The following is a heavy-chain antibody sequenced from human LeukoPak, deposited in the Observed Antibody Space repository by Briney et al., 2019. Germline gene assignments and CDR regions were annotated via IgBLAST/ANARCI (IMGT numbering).Heavy chain of an antibody. CDR2: IKQDGSEK. V-gene: IGHV3-7*01. CDR3: ARVFMSHPLWGHYYGSGSYYNHDYYYYMDV. D-gene: IGHD3-10*01. CDR1: GFTFSSYW. Sequence: GGSLRLSCAASGFTFSSYWMSWVRQAPGKGLEWVANIKQDGSEKYYVDSVKGRFTISRDNAKNSLYLQMNSLRAEDTAVYYCARVFMSHPLWGHYYGSGSYYNHDYYYYMDVWGKGTTVTVSS. J-gene: IGHJ6*03.